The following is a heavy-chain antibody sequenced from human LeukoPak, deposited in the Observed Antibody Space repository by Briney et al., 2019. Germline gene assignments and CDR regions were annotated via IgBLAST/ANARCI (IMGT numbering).Heavy chain of an antibody. Sequence: GGSLRLSCAASGFTFSSYAMSWVRQAPGKGVEWVSAISGSGGSTYYADSVKGRFTISRDNSKNTLYLQMNSLRAEDTAVYYCAKDQRGLLWFGESWGQGTLVTVSS. CDR2: ISGSGGST. V-gene: IGHV3-23*01. J-gene: IGHJ5*02. CDR1: GFTFSSYA. D-gene: IGHD3-10*01. CDR3: AKDQRGLLWFGES.